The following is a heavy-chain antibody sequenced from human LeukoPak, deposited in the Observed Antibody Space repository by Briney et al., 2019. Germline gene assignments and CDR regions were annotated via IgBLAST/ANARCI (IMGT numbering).Heavy chain of an antibody. CDR3: VRLFGGVTTFDY. CDR2: INPDGSQQ. Sequence: PGGSLRLSCAPSGFSFSAFWMSWVRQGPGKGLEWVATINPDGSQQYSVDSVRGRFTLSRDNAKNSLYLQMNSLSVDDTAVYYCVRLFGGVTTFDYWGQGTLVTVSS. J-gene: IGHJ4*02. CDR1: GFSFSAFW. D-gene: IGHD4-17*01. V-gene: IGHV3-7*01.